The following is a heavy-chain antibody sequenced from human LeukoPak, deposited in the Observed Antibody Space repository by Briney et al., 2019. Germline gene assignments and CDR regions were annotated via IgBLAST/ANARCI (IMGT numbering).Heavy chain of an antibody. J-gene: IGHJ4*02. CDR1: GFTFSSYW. D-gene: IGHD3-9*01. V-gene: IGHV3-7*04. Sequence: GVPLRLSCAASGFTFSSYWMNWVRQAPGKGLEWVANINGDGRDKYYVGSVRGRFTISRDNADNALYLQMNSLRGDDMALYYCARGVDSAIDWWGQGTLVTVSS. CDR2: INGDGRDK. CDR3: ARGVDSAIDW.